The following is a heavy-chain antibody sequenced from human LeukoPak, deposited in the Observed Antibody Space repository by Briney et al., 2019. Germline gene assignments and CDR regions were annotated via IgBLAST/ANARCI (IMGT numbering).Heavy chain of an antibody. Sequence: GSLRLSCAASGFTFSSYWMHWVRQAPGKGLEWVSAISGSGVSTYYADSVKGRFTISRDNSKNTLYLQMNSLRAEDTAVYYCAKEYGYTYGEFDYWGQGTLVTVSS. CDR3: AKEYGYTYGEFDY. CDR1: GFTFSSYW. J-gene: IGHJ4*02. V-gene: IGHV3-23*01. D-gene: IGHD5-18*01. CDR2: ISGSGVST.